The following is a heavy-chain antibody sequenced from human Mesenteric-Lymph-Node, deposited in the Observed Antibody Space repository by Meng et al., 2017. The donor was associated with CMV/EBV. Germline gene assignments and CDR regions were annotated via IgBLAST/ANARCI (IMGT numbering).Heavy chain of an antibody. D-gene: IGHD1-26*01. CDR2: ISGSGGST. CDR3: AKGRSGSYYYFDY. V-gene: IGHV3-23*01. Sequence: GESLKISCAASGFTFSSYAMHWVRQAPGKGLEWVSAISGSGGSTYYADSVKGRFTISRDNSKNTLYLQMNSLRAEDTAVYYCAKGRSGSYYYFDYWGQGTLVTVSS. CDR1: GFTFSSYA. J-gene: IGHJ4*02.